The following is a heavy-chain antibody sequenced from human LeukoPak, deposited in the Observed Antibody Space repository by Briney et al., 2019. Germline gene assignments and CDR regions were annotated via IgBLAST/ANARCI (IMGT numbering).Heavy chain of an antibody. D-gene: IGHD6-19*01. CDR1: GFTFSNYA. Sequence: TGGSLRLSCAASGFTFSNYAMTWVRQAPGKGLEWVSSIGGSGDRPYYADSVKGRFTISRDTSKNTLYLQMNSLRTEDTAIYYCAKCASRSVAGSDSWGQGTLVTVFS. CDR3: AKCASRSVAGSDS. CDR2: IGGSGDRP. J-gene: IGHJ4*02. V-gene: IGHV3-23*01.